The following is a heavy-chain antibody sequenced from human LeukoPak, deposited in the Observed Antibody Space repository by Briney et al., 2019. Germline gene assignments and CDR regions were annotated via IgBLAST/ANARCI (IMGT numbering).Heavy chain of an antibody. CDR2: INHSGST. Sequence: SETLSLTCAVYGGPFRGYYWSGTRQPPGKGLEWIGEINHSGSTNYNPSLKSRVTISVDTSKNQFSLKLSSVTAADTAVYYCARGLEGYCSSTSCYNDAYWGQGTLVTVSS. D-gene: IGHD2-2*02. CDR1: GGPFRGYY. V-gene: IGHV4-34*01. J-gene: IGHJ4*02. CDR3: ARGLEGYCSSTSCYNDAY.